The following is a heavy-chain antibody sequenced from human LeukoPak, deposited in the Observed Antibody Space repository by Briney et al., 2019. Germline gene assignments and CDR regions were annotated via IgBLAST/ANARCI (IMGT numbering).Heavy chain of an antibody. Sequence: GRSLRLSCAASGFTFSSYGMHWVRQAPGKGLEWVAVISYDGSNKYYADSVKGRFTISRDNSKNTLYLQMNSLRAEDTAVYYCAKARRSGWSDTSRYYYYYGMDVWGQGTTVNVSS. J-gene: IGHJ6*02. V-gene: IGHV3-30*18. D-gene: IGHD6-19*01. CDR2: ISYDGSNK. CDR3: AKARRSGWSDTSRYYYYYGMDV. CDR1: GFTFSSYG.